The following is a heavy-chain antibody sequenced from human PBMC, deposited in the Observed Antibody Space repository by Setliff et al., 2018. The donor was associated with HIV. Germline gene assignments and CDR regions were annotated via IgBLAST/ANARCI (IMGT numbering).Heavy chain of an antibody. CDR1: GGSISSYY. V-gene: IGHV4-4*07. D-gene: IGHD6-19*01. Sequence: SETLSLTCTVSGGSISSYYWSWIRQPAGKGLEWIGRIYSSGSTNYNPSLKSRVTMSVDTSKNQFSLKLSSVTAADTAVYYCARDRSSGWSKDWFDTWGQGILVTVSS. J-gene: IGHJ5*02. CDR2: IYSSGST. CDR3: ARDRSSGWSKDWFDT.